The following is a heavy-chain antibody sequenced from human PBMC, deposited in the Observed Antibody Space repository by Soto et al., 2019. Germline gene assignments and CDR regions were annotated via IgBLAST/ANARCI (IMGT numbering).Heavy chain of an antibody. CDR2: IIPIFGTA. CDR1: GGTFSSYA. Sequence: GASVKVSCKASGGTFSSYAISWVRQAPGQGLEWMGGIIPIFGTANHAQKFQGRVTITADESTSTAYMELSSLRSEDTAVYYCARADTITIFGVVYYYYGMDVWGQGTTVTVSS. CDR3: ARADTITIFGVVYYYYGMDV. V-gene: IGHV1-69*13. D-gene: IGHD3-3*01. J-gene: IGHJ6*02.